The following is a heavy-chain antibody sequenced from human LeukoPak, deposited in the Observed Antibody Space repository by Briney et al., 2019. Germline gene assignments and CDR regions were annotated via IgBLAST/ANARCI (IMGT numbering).Heavy chain of an antibody. J-gene: IGHJ4*02. CDR1: GFTFSTYW. CDR3: AKDLHGAFDY. CDR2: ISANGINT. Sequence: GGSLRLSCDASGFTFSTYWMTWVRQAPGKGLHWLSAISANGINTYYVDSVKGRFTISRDNSKNTLYLHMHSLRADDTALYYCAKDLHGAFDYWGQGILVTVSS. V-gene: IGHV3-23*01. D-gene: IGHD3-10*01.